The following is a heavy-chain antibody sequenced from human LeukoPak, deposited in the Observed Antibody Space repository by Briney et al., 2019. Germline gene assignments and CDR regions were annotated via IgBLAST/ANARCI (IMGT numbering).Heavy chain of an antibody. D-gene: IGHD3-10*01. CDR2: IYYSGST. J-gene: IGHJ5*02. V-gene: IGHV4-30-4*01. Sequence: SETLSLTCTVSGGSISSGDYYWSWIRQPPGKGLEWIGYIYYSGSTYYNPSLKSRVTISVDTSKNQFSLKLSSVTAADTAVYYCARRGGCYGSGTQGWFDPWGQGTLVTVSS. CDR3: ARRGGCYGSGTQGWFDP. CDR1: GGSISSGDYY.